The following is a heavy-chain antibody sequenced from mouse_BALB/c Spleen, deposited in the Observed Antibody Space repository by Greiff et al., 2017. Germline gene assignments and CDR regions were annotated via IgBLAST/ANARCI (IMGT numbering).Heavy chain of an antibody. CDR2: ISSGGGST. Sequence: EVKLVESGGGLVKPGGSLKLSCAASGFAFSSYDMSWVRQTPEKRLEWVAYISSGGGSTYYPDTVKGRFTISRDNAKNTLYLQMSSLKSEDTAMYYCARHPYYDYENYFDYWGQGTTLTVSS. CDR3: ARHPYYDYENYFDY. V-gene: IGHV5-12-1*01. D-gene: IGHD2-4*01. J-gene: IGHJ2*01. CDR1: GFAFSSYD.